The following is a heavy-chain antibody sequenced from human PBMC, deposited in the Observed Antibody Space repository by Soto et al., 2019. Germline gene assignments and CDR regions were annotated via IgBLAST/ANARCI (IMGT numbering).Heavy chain of an antibody. J-gene: IGHJ4*02. Sequence: SVKVSCKASGGSFSNHAISWVRQAPGQGPEWMGGIIPLSGTTNYPQRFQGRVTITADEFMTTAYMELSSLRYEDTAVYYCARGPDRSGFYLFDYWGQGTLVTVSS. CDR2: IIPLSGTT. CDR1: GGSFSNHA. D-gene: IGHD3-22*01. V-gene: IGHV1-69*13. CDR3: ARGPDRSGFYLFDY.